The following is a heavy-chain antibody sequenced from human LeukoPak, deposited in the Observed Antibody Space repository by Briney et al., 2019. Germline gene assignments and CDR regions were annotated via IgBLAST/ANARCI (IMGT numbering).Heavy chain of an antibody. D-gene: IGHD5-18*01. CDR1: GGSISNSF. CDR2: IHANGNT. J-gene: IGHJ4*02. V-gene: IGHV4-59*01. CDR3: ARADTAMARSFDY. Sequence: SETLCLNCTVSGGSISNSFWGWIRQTPGKRLEWIGHIHANGNTNFTPSLESRVTISVDTSKTQFSLKLSSVTAADTAVYYCARADTAMARSFDYWGQGTLVTVSS.